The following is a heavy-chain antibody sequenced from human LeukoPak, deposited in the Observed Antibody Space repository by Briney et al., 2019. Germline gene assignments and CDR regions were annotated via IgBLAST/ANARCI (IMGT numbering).Heavy chain of an antibody. J-gene: IGHJ4*02. D-gene: IGHD3-10*01. CDR2: MNPNSGNT. CDR1: GYTFTSYD. CDR3: ARGVGHYASGDFDY. V-gene: IGHV1-8*01. Sequence: WASVKVSCKASGYTFTSYDINWVRQATGQGLEWMGWMNPNSGNTGYAQKFQGRVTMTRDTSISTAYMELSSLRSEDTAVYYCARGVGHYASGDFDYWGQGTLVTVSS.